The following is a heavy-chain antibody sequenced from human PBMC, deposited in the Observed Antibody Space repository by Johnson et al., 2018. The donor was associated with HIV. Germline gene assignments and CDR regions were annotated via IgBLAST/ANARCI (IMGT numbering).Heavy chain of an antibody. J-gene: IGHJ3*02. Sequence: VQLVESGGGLVQPGGSLRLSCAASGFTFSSYDMHWVRQATGKGLEWVSAIGTAGDTYYPGSVKGRFTISRDNAKNSLYLQLTRLRVEDTALYYCARERISGNSGAGALDIWGQGKRVSVSS. D-gene: IGHD4-23*01. CDR1: GFTFSSYD. CDR3: ARERISGNSGAGALDI. CDR2: IGTAGDT. V-gene: IGHV3-13*01.